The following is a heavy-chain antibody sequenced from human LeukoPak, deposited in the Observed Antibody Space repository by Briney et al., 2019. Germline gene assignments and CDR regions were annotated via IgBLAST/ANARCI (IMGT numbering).Heavy chain of an antibody. CDR2: ISFGSSII. Sequence: GGSLRLSCTGSGLTFNSYSMNWVRQAPGKGLEWVSYISFGSSIIYYADSVKGRFTISRDDAKTSLYLQMNSLRAEDTAVYYCARDGRRGYDMDVWGQGTTVTVSS. CDR3: ARDGRRGYDMDV. J-gene: IGHJ6*02. CDR1: GLTFNSYS. V-gene: IGHV3-48*04.